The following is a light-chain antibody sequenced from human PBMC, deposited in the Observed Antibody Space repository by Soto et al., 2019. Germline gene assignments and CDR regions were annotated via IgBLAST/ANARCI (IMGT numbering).Light chain of an antibody. CDR3: QQYGSSPRT. CDR1: QSVSSSY. V-gene: IGKV3-20*01. CDR2: GAS. J-gene: IGKJ2*01. Sequence: EIVLTQSPGTLSLSPGERATLSCRASQSVSSSYLGWYQQKPGQAPRLLIYGASSRATGIPDRFSGSGSGTDFTLTISRLEPEDVAVYYCQQYGSSPRTFGQGTKLEIK.